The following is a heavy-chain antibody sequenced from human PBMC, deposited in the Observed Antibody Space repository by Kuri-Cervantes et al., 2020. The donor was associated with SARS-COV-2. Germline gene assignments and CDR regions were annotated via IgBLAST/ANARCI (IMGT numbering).Heavy chain of an antibody. V-gene: IGHV3-30*18. J-gene: IGHJ4*02. CDR3: AKDGAGAHDF. D-gene: IGHD4/OR15-4a*01. CDR2: ISYDGNNK. Sequence: GGSLRLSCAASGLKFSRTDMHWVRQAPGKGLEWVAFISYDGNNKKCIASGKGRFTISRDNSQNKLYLQMRSLRPEDTAMYYCAKDGAGAHDFWGQGTLVTVSS. CDR1: GLKFSRTD.